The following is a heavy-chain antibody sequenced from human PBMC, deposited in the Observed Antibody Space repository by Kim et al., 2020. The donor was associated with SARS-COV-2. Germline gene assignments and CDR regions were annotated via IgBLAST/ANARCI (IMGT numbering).Heavy chain of an antibody. J-gene: IGHJ5*02. CDR2: IYYSGTT. CDR3: ARVSQYYYDSSGYYQYNWFDP. D-gene: IGHD3-22*01. Sequence: SETLSLTCTVSGGSISSGGYYWSWIRQHPGKGLEWIGYIYYSGTTYYNPSLKSRVTISVDTSKNQFSRKLSSVTAADTAVYYCARVSQYYYDSSGYYQYNWFDPWGQGTLVTVSS. V-gene: IGHV4-31*03. CDR1: GGSISSGGYY.